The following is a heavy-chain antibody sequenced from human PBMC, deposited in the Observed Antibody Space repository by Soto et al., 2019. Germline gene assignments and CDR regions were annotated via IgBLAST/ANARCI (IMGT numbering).Heavy chain of an antibody. Sequence: SVVSLRLSCTGSGFTFVNYGMHWVRQAPGKGLEWVASTSYDGNNKYYADSLKGRFTISRDNSKKMVYLQMTSLGPEDTAVYYCAKGGGSARDFDYWGQGALVTVSS. J-gene: IGHJ4*02. CDR1: GFTFVNYG. CDR3: AKGGGSARDFDY. V-gene: IGHV3-30*18. D-gene: IGHD1-26*01. CDR2: TSYDGNNK.